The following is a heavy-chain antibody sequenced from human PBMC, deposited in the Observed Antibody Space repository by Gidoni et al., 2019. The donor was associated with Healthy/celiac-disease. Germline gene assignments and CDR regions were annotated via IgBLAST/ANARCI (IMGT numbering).Heavy chain of an antibody. CDR2: IYYSGST. V-gene: IGHV4-39*07. D-gene: IGHD3-22*01. J-gene: IGHJ4*02. CDR3: ARDPDYYYDSLCPE. Sequence: QLQLHESGPGLVKPSETLSLTCTVSGGSISSSSYYWGWIRQPPGKGLEWIGSIYYSGSTYYNPSLKSRVTISVDTSKNQFSLKLSSVTAADTAVYYCARDPDYYYDSLCPEWGQGTLVTVSS. CDR1: GGSISSSSYY.